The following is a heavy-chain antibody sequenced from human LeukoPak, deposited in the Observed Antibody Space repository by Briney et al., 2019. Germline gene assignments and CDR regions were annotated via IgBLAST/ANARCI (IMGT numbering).Heavy chain of an antibody. CDR2: INQDGSEK. CDR1: GFTFSSSW. Sequence: GGSLRLSCAASGFTFSSSWMTWVRQAPGKGLEWGANINQDGSEKYYVDSVRGRFTISSDNARNSLYLQMHSLRAEDTAVFYCTGHYGMNVWGQGTTVTVSS. V-gene: IGHV3-7*01. CDR3: TGHYGMNV. J-gene: IGHJ6*02.